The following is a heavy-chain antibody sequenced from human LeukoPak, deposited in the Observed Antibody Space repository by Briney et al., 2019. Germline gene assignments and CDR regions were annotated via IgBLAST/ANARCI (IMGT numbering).Heavy chain of an antibody. Sequence: SGRPLRVSCAASGFTFSSYGMHWVRQAPGKGLEWVAVISCDGSNKYYADSVKGRFTISRDNSKNTMYLQINNLRAEDTAVYYCAKHPSGYYYDLFDYWGQGTLVTVSS. CDR2: ISCDGSNK. D-gene: IGHD3-22*01. CDR3: AKHPSGYYYDLFDY. V-gene: IGHV3-30*18. J-gene: IGHJ4*02. CDR1: GFTFSSYG.